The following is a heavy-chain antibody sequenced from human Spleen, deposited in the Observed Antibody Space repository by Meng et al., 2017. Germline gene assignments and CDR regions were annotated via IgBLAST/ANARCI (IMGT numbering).Heavy chain of an antibody. CDR3: ARDEDISAAGKLFGDY. CDR2: IDPKSGDT. CDR1: GYSFTDYY. V-gene: IGHV1-2*06. Sequence: QVQLVQSGAEVKKPGTSVKVSCKASGYSFTDYYIHWVRQAPGQGLEWMGRIDPKSGDTHYAQRFQGRVTMTGDTSISTAYMELSGLRSDDTAMYYCARDEDISAAGKLFGDYWGQGTLVTVSS. D-gene: IGHD6-25*01. J-gene: IGHJ4*02.